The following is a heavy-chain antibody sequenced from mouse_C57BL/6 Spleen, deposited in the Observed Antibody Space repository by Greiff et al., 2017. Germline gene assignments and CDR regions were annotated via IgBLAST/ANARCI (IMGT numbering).Heavy chain of an antibody. D-gene: IGHD2-5*01. CDR2: INPNYGTT. V-gene: IGHV1-39*01. CDR3: ARKAYYSNYDAMDY. J-gene: IGHJ4*01. CDR1: GYSFTDYN. Sequence: EVQLQQSGPELVKPGASVKISCKASGYSFTDYNMNWVKQSNGKSLEWIGVINPNYGTTSYNQKFKGKATLTVDQSSITAYMQLNSLTSEDSAVYYCARKAYYSNYDAMDYWGQGTSVTVSS.